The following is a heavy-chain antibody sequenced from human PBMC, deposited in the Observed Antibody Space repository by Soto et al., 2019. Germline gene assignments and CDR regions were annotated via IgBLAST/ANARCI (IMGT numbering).Heavy chain of an antibody. CDR3: AKDPVFFHSGSLYYCFDN. D-gene: IGHD6-13*01. Sequence: EVQLLESGGDLVQPGGSLRLSCAVSGFTFSNFAMSWVRQAPGKGPEWVAAIGGSGGNIFYADSVKGRFTISRDDSKNTLYLQMNSLRAEDTAVYYCAKDPVFFHSGSLYYCFDNWGQGTLVNVSS. CDR1: GFTFSNFA. V-gene: IGHV3-23*01. CDR2: IGGSGGNI. J-gene: IGHJ4*02.